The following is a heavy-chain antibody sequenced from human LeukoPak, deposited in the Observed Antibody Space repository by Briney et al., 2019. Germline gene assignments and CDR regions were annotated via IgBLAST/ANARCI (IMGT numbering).Heavy chain of an antibody. J-gene: IGHJ5*02. CDR1: GVSVSSSTYN. CDR2: IYYTGHN. CDR3: ARQQCNGGSCYSRAIWFDP. D-gene: IGHD2-15*01. V-gene: IGHV4-39*01. Sequence: PSETLSLTCTVSGVSVSSSTYNWGWNPQPPGKGLEWIASIYYTGHNYYNPSLKSRVTISVDTSKNHFSLTLNSVTAADTAVYYCARQQCNGGSCYSRAIWFDPWGQGTLVSVSS.